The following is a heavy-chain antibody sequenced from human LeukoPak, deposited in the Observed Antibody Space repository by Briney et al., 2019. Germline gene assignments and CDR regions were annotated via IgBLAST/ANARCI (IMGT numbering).Heavy chain of an antibody. V-gene: IGHV1-2*06. Sequence: ASVKVSCKASGYTFTSYGISWVRQAPGQGLEWMGRINPNSGGTNYAQKFQGRVTMTRDTSISTAYMELSRLRSDDTAVYYCASGGKAAADPGGDYGGQGPLAPVSS. CDR1: GYTFTSYG. J-gene: IGHJ4*02. D-gene: IGHD6-25*01. CDR3: ASGGKAAADPGGDY. CDR2: INPNSGGT.